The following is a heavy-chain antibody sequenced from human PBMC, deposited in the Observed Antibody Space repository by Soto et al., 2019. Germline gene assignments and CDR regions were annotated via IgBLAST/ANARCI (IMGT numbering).Heavy chain of an antibody. D-gene: IGHD3-10*01. Sequence: QVQLVESGGGVVQPGRSLRLSCAASGFPFTTYGMHWVREGPGKGLEWVAVISYDGSNKYYADSVKGRFTIYRDNSKNTLYLQMNSLRPEDTALYYCVGGQYYFDYRGQGTLVIVSS. V-gene: IGHV3-30*03. CDR2: ISYDGSNK. J-gene: IGHJ4*02. CDR1: GFPFTTYG. CDR3: VGGQYYFDY.